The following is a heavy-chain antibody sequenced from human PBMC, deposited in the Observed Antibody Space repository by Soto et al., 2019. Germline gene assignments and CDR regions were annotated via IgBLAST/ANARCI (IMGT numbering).Heavy chain of an antibody. Sequence: QVQLVESGGGVVQPGRSLRLSCAASGFTFSSYGMHWVRQAPGKGLEWVAVISYDGSNKYYADSVKGRFTISRDNSKNTLYLQMNSLRAEDTAVYYCAKANSGYDLGYYGMDVWGQGTTVTVSS. CDR1: GFTFSSYG. J-gene: IGHJ6*02. V-gene: IGHV3-30*18. CDR2: ISYDGSNK. D-gene: IGHD5-12*01. CDR3: AKANSGYDLGYYGMDV.